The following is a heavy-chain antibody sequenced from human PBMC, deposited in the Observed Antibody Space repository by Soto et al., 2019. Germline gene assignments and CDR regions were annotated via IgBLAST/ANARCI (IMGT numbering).Heavy chain of an antibody. CDR1: GFTFSNAW. V-gene: IGHV3-33*08. Sequence: GGSLRLSCAASGFTFSNAWLSWVRQSPGKGLEWVAVMWYDGTNKYYGESVKGRFTISRDNSENTLYLQMNSLRVEDTAVYYCARDATFGTKGGSFDIWGHGTLVTVSS. CDR2: MWYDGTNK. D-gene: IGHD3-16*01. CDR3: ARDATFGTKGGSFDI. J-gene: IGHJ3*02.